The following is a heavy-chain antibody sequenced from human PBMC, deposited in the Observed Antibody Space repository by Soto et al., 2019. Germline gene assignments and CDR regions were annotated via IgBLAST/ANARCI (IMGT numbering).Heavy chain of an antibody. Sequence: ASVKVSCKVSGYTLTELSMHWVRQAPGKGLEWMGGFDPEDGETIYAQKFQGRVTMTEDTSTDTAYMELSSLRSEDTAVYYCAIHYFVPVTERTQYFDYWGQGTLVTVSS. CDR1: GYTLTELS. J-gene: IGHJ4*02. CDR2: FDPEDGET. D-gene: IGHD2-21*02. V-gene: IGHV1-24*01. CDR3: AIHYFVPVTERTQYFDY.